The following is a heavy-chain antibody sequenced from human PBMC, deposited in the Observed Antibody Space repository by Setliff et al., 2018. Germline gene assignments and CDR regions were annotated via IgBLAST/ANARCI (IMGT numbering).Heavy chain of an antibody. J-gene: IGHJ5*02. D-gene: IGHD3-3*01. CDR2: ISHSGDP. V-gene: IGHV4-34*01. CDR1: GGSFSGYH. CDR3: ARAPQYSNFWYALSWFDP. Sequence: KPSETLSLTCAVYGGSFSGYHGSWIRQPPGKGLEWIGEISHSGDPRYNPSLKSRVTISLDTSKNQFSLKLTSVTAADTAVYYCARAPQYSNFWYALSWFDPWGQGTLVTVSS.